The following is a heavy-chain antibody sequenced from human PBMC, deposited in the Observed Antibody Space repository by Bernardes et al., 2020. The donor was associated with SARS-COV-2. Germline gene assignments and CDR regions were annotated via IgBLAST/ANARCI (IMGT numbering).Heavy chain of an antibody. CDR1: GYTFTSYG. CDR3: ARDLRWLQTFGNLDY. CDR2: ISAYNGNT. D-gene: IGHD5-12*01. V-gene: IGHV1-18*01. J-gene: IGHJ4*02. Sequence: ASVKVSCKASGYTFTSYGISWVRQAPGQGLEWMGWISAYNGNTNYAQKLQGRVTMTTDTSTSTAYMELRSLRSDDTAVYYCARDLRWLQTFGNLDYWGQGTLVTVSS.